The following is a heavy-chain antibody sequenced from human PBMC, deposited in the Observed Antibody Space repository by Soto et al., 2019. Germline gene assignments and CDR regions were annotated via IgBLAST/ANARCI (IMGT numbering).Heavy chain of an antibody. CDR2: IIPIFGTT. Sequence: SVKVSCKASGGTFGSDAITWVRQAPGQGLEWVGRIIPIFGTTNYAQNLQGRVTISADKSTLTSYMELHSMTSDDTALYYCARDRTDSGYYTNWLDPWGQGTQVTVSS. J-gene: IGHJ5*02. V-gene: IGHV1-69*06. D-gene: IGHD3-22*01. CDR1: GGTFGSDA. CDR3: ARDRTDSGYYTNWLDP.